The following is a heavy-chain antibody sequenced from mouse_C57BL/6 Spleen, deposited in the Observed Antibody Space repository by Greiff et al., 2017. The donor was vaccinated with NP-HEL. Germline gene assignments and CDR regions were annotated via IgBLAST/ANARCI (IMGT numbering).Heavy chain of an antibody. CDR3: ARDGNYYGSSYSAMDY. CDR2: ISDGGSYT. V-gene: IGHV5-4*01. CDR1: GFTFSSYA. D-gene: IGHD1-1*01. J-gene: IGHJ4*01. Sequence: VQLVESGGGLVKPGGSLKPSCAASGFTFSSYAMSWVRQTPEKRLEWVATISDGGSYTYYPDNVKGRFTISRDNAKNNLYLQMSHLKSEDTAMYYCARDGNYYGSSYSAMDYWGQGTSVTVSS.